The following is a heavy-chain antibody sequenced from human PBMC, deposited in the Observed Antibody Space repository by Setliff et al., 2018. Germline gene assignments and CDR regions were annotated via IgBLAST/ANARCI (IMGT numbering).Heavy chain of an antibody. J-gene: IGHJ6*02. CDR3: TTDRGFSERPLYGSLVSHYYGMDV. D-gene: IGHD3-3*01. V-gene: IGHV3-15*01. Sequence: GGSLRLSCAASGLTFSIYAMSWVRQAPGRGLEWVGRIKTKGDGGTTDYAAPVKGRFTISRDDSKNTLYVQMNSLKTEDTGVYYCTTDRGFSERPLYGSLVSHYYGMDVWGQGTTVTVSS. CDR2: IKTKGDGGTT. CDR1: GLTFSIYA.